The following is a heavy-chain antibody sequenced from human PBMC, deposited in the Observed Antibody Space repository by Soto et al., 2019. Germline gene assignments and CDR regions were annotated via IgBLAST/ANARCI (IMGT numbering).Heavy chain of an antibody. CDR2: MNPNSGNT. Sequence: QVQLVQSGAEVKKPGASVKVSCKASGYTFTSYDINWVRQATGQGLEWMGWMNPNSGNTGYAQKFQGRVNMTRNTSISTAYRELSSLRSEDTAVYYCARERSAGGTGWFDPWGQGTLVTVSS. D-gene: IGHD6-13*01. CDR1: GYTFTSYD. CDR3: ARERSAGGTGWFDP. V-gene: IGHV1-8*01. J-gene: IGHJ5*02.